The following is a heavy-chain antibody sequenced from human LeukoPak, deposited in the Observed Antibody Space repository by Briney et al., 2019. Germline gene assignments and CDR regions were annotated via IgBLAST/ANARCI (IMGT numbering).Heavy chain of an antibody. J-gene: IGHJ6*03. CDR1: GGSISSHY. Sequence: SETLSLTCTVSGGSISSHYWSWIRQPPGKGLEWIGYIYYSGSTNYNPSLKSRVTISVDESKNQFFHKLSSVTAADTAVYYCARDTKYSSSSPCYYYYYMDVWGKGTTVTVSS. CDR2: IYYSGST. D-gene: IGHD6-6*01. V-gene: IGHV4-59*11. CDR3: ARDTKYSSSSPCYYYYYMDV.